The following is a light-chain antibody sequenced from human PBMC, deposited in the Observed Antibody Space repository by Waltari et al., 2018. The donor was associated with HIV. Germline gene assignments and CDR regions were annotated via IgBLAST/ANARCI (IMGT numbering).Light chain of an antibody. CDR1: SSNIESNS. J-gene: IGLJ3*02. CDR3: AVWDDSLSAQL. V-gene: IGLV1-47*01. CDR2: RNT. Sequence: QSVLTQSPSTSGTPGQRVTISCSGSSSNIESNSVSWFQQVPGTAPERLIFRNTQRPSGVADRFSGSVSGTSASLAISGLRSEDEADYYCAVWDDSLSAQLFGGGTKLTVL.